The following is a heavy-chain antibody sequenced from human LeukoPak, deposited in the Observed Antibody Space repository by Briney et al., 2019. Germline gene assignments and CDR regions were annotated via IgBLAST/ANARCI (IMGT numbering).Heavy chain of an antibody. Sequence: ASVKVSCKASGYSFTTNAIHWVRQAPGQRLEWMAWINADNGNTKYSQKFQGRVTITRDTSASTAYMELNSLASEDTAVYYCARGNSQSGWRTGHFDYWGQGTLITVSS. D-gene: IGHD6-19*01. CDR3: ARGNSQSGWRTGHFDY. CDR2: INADNGNT. V-gene: IGHV1-3*01. J-gene: IGHJ4*02. CDR1: GYSFTTNA.